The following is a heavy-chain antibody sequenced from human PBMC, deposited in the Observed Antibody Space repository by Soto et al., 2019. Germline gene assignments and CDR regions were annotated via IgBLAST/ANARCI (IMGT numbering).Heavy chain of an antibody. V-gene: IGHV1-69*12. J-gene: IGHJ4*02. Sequence: QVQLVQSGAEVKKPESSVKVSCKAPGGTFSTYAISWVRQAPGQGLEWMGGIIPMFGTANYAQRFQDRVTITDDESTNTVYMELSSLRSEDTAVYFCASGIQLWLRRINNGYSGWGQGTLVTVSS. CDR2: IIPMFGTA. CDR3: ASGIQLWLRRINNGYSG. CDR1: GGTFSTYA. D-gene: IGHD5-18*01.